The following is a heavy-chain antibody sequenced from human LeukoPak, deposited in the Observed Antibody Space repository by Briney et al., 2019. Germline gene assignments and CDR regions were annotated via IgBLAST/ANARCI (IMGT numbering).Heavy chain of an antibody. D-gene: IGHD3-10*01. J-gene: IGHJ4*02. CDR1: GFSFSSYW. CDR3: ARDPPHFYGSGSYYYDY. V-gene: IGHV3-74*01. Sequence: GGSLRLSCAASGFSFSSYWMHWVRQVPGKGLVWVSRIDNDGSSSTYADSVKGRFTISRDNAKNTLYLQMNSLRDEDTAVYYCARDPPHFYGSGSYYYDYWGQGTLVTVSS. CDR2: IDNDGSSS.